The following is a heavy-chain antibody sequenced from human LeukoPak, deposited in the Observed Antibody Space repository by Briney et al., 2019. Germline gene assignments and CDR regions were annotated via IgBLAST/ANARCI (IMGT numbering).Heavy chain of an antibody. D-gene: IGHD5-12*01. CDR3: AREPTSGREPTSGRPLDY. CDR2: IYSSGIN. V-gene: IGHV4-4*07. J-gene: IGHJ4*02. CDR1: GGSTSGYF. Sequence: SETLSLTCTVSGGSTSGYFWSWIRQPAGKGLEWIGRIYSSGINNYNPSLKGRVTMSLDTSKNHLSLNLSSVTDADTAVYYCAREPTSGREPTSGRPLDYWGQGTLVTVSS.